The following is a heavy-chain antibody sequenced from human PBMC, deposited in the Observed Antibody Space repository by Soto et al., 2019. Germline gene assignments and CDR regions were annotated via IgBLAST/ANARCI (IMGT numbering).Heavy chain of an antibody. CDR3: TTGYCSSTSCYWSPAFDI. CDR1: GFTFSNAW. V-gene: IGHV3-15*01. CDR2: IKSKTDGGTT. J-gene: IGHJ3*02. D-gene: IGHD2-2*01. Sequence: GGSLRLSCAASGFTFSNAWMSWVRQAPGKGLEWVGRIKSKTDGGTTDYAAPVKGRFTISRDDSKNTLYLQMNSLKTEDTAVYYCTTGYCSSTSCYWSPAFDIWGQGTMVTVSS.